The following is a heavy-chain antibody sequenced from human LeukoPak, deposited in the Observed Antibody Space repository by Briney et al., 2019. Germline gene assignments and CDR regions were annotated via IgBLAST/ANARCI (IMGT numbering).Heavy chain of an antibody. D-gene: IGHD6-13*01. CDR2: IFYDATNK. CDR1: GFTFSSYT. J-gene: IGHJ4*02. Sequence: GGSLRLSCAASGFTFSSYTMHWVRQAPGKGLEWVAIIFYDATNKYYADSVKGRFTISRDNSKNTLYLQMNSLRAEDTAVYYCARKFDSSWSFDYWGQGTLVTVSS. CDR3: ARKFDSSWSFDY. V-gene: IGHV3-30*14.